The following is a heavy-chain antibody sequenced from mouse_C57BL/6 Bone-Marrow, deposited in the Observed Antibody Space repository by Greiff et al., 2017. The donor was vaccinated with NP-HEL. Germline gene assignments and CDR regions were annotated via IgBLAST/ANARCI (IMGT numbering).Heavy chain of an antibody. D-gene: IGHD1-1*01. J-gene: IGHJ3*01. CDR3: ARRDYGSSSFAY. V-gene: IGHV1-19*01. CDR1: GYTFTDYY. CDR2: INPYNGGT. Sequence: VQLKQSGPVLVKPGASVKMSCKASGYTFTDYYMNWVKQSHGKSLEWIGVINPYNGGTSYNQKFKGKATLTVDKSSSTAYMELNSLTSEDSAVYYCARRDYGSSSFAYWGQGTLVTVSA.